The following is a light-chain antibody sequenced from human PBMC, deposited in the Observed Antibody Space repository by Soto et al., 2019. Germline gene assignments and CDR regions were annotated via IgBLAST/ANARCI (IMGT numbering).Light chain of an antibody. V-gene: IGKV3-15*01. Sequence: EIVMTQSPATLSVSLGERATLSCRASQSVSSNLAWYQQKPGQAPRLLIYGASTRATGIPARFSGSGSGTEFTLTISSLQSEDFAVYYCQQYNNWPPGWTFGQGTKVDIK. CDR2: GAS. J-gene: IGKJ1*01. CDR3: QQYNNWPPGWT. CDR1: QSVSSN.